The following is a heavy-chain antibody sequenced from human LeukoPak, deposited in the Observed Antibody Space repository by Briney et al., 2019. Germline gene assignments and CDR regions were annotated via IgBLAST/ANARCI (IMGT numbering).Heavy chain of an antibody. CDR3: TKDLHDSDTYIFHS. V-gene: IGHV3-23*01. Sequence: PGGSLRLSCAASGVTFSSYAMSWVRQAPGGGLEWGSTFRGIGGRTNYADSVKGRFTISRDDQKTTVYLAMHSLRPEDTAKYYCTKDLHDSDTYIFHSWGPGTLVTVSP. J-gene: IGHJ4*02. CDR2: FRGIGGRT. D-gene: IGHD3-22*01. CDR1: GVTFSSYA.